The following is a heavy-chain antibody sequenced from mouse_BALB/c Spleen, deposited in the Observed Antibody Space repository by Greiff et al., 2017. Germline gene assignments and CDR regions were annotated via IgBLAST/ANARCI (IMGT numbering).Heavy chain of an antibody. J-gene: IGHJ2*01. CDR3: ARNSYYEEYFDY. V-gene: IGHV3-2*02. CDR1: GYSITSYYA. D-gene: IGHD2-12*01. CDR2: ISYSGST. Sequence: EVQVVESGPGLVKPSQSLSLSCTVTGYSITSYYAWNWIRQFPGNKLEWMGYISYSGSTSYNPSFKSRTSITRDTSTNQFFLQLNSMTTEDTATYDCARNSYYEEYFDYWGQGTTLTVSS.